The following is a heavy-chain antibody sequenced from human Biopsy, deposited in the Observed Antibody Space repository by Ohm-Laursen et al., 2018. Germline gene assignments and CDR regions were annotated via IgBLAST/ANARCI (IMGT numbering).Heavy chain of an antibody. J-gene: IGHJ6*02. CDR1: GYTFNDYY. D-gene: IGHD3-16*01. Sequence: SVKVSCKASGYTFNDYYIHWVRQSPGQGLEWMGWINPDNGGTIHAQKFQGRVTVTRDTSISTAYVEVTSLRSDDTAVYYCVRSRAGGATWGMDVWGQGTTVTVSS. CDR2: INPDNGGT. V-gene: IGHV1-2*02. CDR3: VRSRAGGATWGMDV.